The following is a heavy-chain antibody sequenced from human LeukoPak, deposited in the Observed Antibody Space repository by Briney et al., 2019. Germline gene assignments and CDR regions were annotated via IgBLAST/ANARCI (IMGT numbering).Heavy chain of an antibody. CDR3: ARDLAAGGYSSGRKYYYYYYGMDV. CDR2: INPSGGST. D-gene: IGHD6-19*01. Sequence: VASVKVSCKASGYTFTSYYMHWVRQAPGQGLEWMGIINPSGGSTSYAQKFQGRVTMTRDTSTSTVYMELSSLRSEDTAVYYCARDLAAGGYSSGRKYYYYYYGMDVWGQGTTVTVSS. CDR1: GYTFTSYY. V-gene: IGHV1-46*01. J-gene: IGHJ6*02.